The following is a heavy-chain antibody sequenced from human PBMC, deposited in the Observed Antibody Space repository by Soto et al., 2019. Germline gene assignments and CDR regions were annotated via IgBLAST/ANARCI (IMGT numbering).Heavy chain of an antibody. Sequence: EVLLVESGGGLVQPGGSLKLSCAASGFVFKDSSIHWVRQASGKGLEWVARIRDRAYNYATAYAASVRGRFTISRDDSSNTAYLLMNSLKTEDTAIYYCTRLISAAQDYWGQGTLVTVSS. J-gene: IGHJ4*02. V-gene: IGHV3-73*01. CDR2: IRDRAYNYAT. CDR3: TRLISAAQDY. CDR1: GFVFKDSS. D-gene: IGHD3-10*01.